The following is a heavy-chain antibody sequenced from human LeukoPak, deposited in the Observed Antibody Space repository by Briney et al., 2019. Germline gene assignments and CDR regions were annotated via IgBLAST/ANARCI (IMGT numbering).Heavy chain of an antibody. J-gene: IGHJ6*03. CDR1: GGSISSSSHY. V-gene: IGHV4-39*07. Sequence: SETLSLTCTVSGGSISSSSHYWGWIRQPPGKGLEWIGSIYYSGSTYYNPSLKSRVTISVDTSKNQFSLKLSSVTAADTAVYYCAREFLDCSSTSCYFHYMDVWGKGTTVTVSS. D-gene: IGHD2-2*01. CDR2: IYYSGST. CDR3: AREFLDCSSTSCYFHYMDV.